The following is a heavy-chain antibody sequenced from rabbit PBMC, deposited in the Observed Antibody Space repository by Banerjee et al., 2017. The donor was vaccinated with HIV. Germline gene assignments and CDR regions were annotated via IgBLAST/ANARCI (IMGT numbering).Heavy chain of an antibody. CDR2: IYPYYGTT. J-gene: IGHJ4*01. D-gene: IGHD6-1*01. CDR1: GFSFSSSYY. Sequence: QEQLVESGGGLVQPGGSLKLSCKASGFSFSSSYYMCWVRQAPGKGLEWIAYIYPYYGTTDYASWVNGRFAISLDNAQNTVDLQMTSLTAADTATYFCARAAGYAGYGYATGFDLWGPGTLVTVS. CDR3: ARAAGYAGYGYATGFDL. V-gene: IGHV1S43*01.